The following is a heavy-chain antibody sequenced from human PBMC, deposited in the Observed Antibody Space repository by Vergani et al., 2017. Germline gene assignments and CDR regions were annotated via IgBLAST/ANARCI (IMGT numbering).Heavy chain of an antibody. CDR1: GFTFSSYG. Sequence: QVQLVESGGGVVQPGRSLRLFCAACGFTFSSYGMHWVREAPGKGLEWVAVISYDGSNKNYADSVKGRFTISRDNSKNTLYLQMNSLRAEDAAVYYCAKEEWGIAAAGATPGFYMDVWSKGTTVTVSS. D-gene: IGHD6-13*01. J-gene: IGHJ6*03. V-gene: IGHV3-30*18. CDR3: AKEEWGIAAAGATPGFYMDV. CDR2: ISYDGSNK.